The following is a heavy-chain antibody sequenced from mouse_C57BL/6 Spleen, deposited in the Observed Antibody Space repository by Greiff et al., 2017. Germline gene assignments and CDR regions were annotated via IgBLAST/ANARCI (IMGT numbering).Heavy chain of an antibody. Sequence: EVQGVESGGGLVKPGGSLKLSCAASGFTFSSYAMSWVRQTPEKRLEWVATISDGGSYTYYPDNVKGRFTISRDNAKNNLYLQMSHLKSEDTAMYYCARDRRDYDVRFAYWGQGTLVTVSA. CDR3: ARDRRDYDVRFAY. J-gene: IGHJ3*01. CDR1: GFTFSSYA. CDR2: ISDGGSYT. D-gene: IGHD2-4*01. V-gene: IGHV5-4*01.